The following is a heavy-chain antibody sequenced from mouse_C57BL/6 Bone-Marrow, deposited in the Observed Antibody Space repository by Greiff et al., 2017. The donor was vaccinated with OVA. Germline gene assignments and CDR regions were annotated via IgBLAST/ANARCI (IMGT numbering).Heavy chain of an antibody. Sequence: VQLQQSGSDLRSPGSSVKLSCKAFDSAVFPIAYMSWVRPKPGHGFEWIGGILPSIGSTIYGEKFEDKATLEAGTLSNTAYLELNSLTTEDAAVNYCARQEYSSYAMDYWGQGTSVTVSS. J-gene: IGHJ4*01. D-gene: IGHD2-5*01. CDR3: ARQEYSSYAMDY. CDR2: ILPSIGST. CDR1: DSAVFPIAY. V-gene: IGHV15-2*01.